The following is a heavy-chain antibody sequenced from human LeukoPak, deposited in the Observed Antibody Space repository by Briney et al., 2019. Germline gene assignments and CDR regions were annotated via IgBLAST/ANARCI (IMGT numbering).Heavy chain of an antibody. V-gene: IGHV1-2*02. Sequence: ASVKVSCKASGYTFTGYYMHWVRQAPGQGLEWMGWINPNSGGTNYAQKFQGRVTMTRDTSISTAYMELSRLRSDDTAVCYCARDPDPIYCSGGSCYVDAFDIWGQGTMVTVSS. CDR2: INPNSGGT. D-gene: IGHD2-15*01. CDR3: ARDPDPIYCSGGSCYVDAFDI. J-gene: IGHJ3*02. CDR1: GYTFTGYY.